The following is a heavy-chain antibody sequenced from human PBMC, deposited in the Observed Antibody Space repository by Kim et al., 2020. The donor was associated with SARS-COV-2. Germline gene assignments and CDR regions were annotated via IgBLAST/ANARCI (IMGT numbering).Heavy chain of an antibody. J-gene: IGHJ3*02. CDR2: VKQDESQE. Sequence: GGSLRLSCTASGFTFSRYWMSWVRQAPGKGLEWVATVKQDESQEYYVDSVKGRFSISRDNAKNSLSLQMNSLRSEDTAVYYCARDRETSEGIWGNDAFV. D-gene: IGHD7-27*01. CDR1: GFTFSRYW. V-gene: IGHV3-7*01. CDR3: ARDRETSEGIWGNDAFV.